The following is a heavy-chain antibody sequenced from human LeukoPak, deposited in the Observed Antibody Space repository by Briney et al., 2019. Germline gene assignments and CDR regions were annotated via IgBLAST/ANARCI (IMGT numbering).Heavy chain of an antibody. CDR2: IYYSGST. J-gene: IGHJ4*02. V-gene: IGHV4-59*01. CDR3: ARGAYSSGWYRRYYFDY. Sequence: PSETLSLTCTVSGGSISSYYWSWIRQPQGQGLEWIGYIYYSGSTNYNPSLKSRVPISVDKSKNPFSLKLSSVTAADTAVYYCARGAYSSGWYRRYYFDYWGQGTLVTVSS. D-gene: IGHD6-19*01. CDR1: GGSISSYY.